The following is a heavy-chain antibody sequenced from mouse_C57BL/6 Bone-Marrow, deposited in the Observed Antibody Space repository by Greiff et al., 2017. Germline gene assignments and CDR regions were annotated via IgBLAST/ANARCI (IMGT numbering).Heavy chain of an antibody. CDR1: GYTFTDHT. CDR3: ARGGGGMVTARGFAY. V-gene: IGHV1-78*01. D-gene: IGHD2-2*01. Sequence: QVQLQQSDAELVKPGASVKISCKVSGYTFTDHTIHWMKQRPEQGLEWIGYIYPRDGSTKYNEKFKGKATLTADKSSSTAYMQLNRLTSEDSAGYCCARGGGGMVTARGFAYWGQGTLVTVSA. CDR2: IYPRDGST. J-gene: IGHJ3*01.